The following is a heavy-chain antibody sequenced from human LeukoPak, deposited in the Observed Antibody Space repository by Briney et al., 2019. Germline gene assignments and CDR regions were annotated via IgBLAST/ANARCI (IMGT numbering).Heavy chain of an antibody. Sequence: GGSLRLSCAASGFTFSSYANSWVRQAPGKGQERVSAISGSGGSTYYADSVKGRFTISRDNSKNTLYLQMNSLRAEDTAVYYCARSLSYAQEYWGQGTLVTVSS. V-gene: IGHV3-23*01. CDR2: ISGSGGST. D-gene: IGHD2-2*01. J-gene: IGHJ4*02. CDR3: ARSLSYAQEY. CDR1: GFTFSSYA.